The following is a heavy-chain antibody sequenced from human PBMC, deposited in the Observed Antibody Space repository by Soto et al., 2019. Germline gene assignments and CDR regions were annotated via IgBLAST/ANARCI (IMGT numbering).Heavy chain of an antibody. D-gene: IGHD1-7*01. CDR2: IYYSGST. Sequence: SETLSLTCTVSGGSISSGGYYWSWIRQHPGKGLEWIGYIYYSGSTYYNPSLKSRVTISVDTSKNQFSLKLSSVTAADTAVYYCARDRPELDAFDIWGQGTMVTVSS. CDR3: ARDRPELDAFDI. CDR1: GGSISSGGYY. J-gene: IGHJ3*02. V-gene: IGHV4-31*03.